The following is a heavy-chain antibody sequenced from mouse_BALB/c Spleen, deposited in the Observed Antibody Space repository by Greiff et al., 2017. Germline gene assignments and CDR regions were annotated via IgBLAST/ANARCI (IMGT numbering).Heavy chain of an antibody. J-gene: IGHJ3*01. CDR2: IYPGSGNT. CDR1: GYTFTDYY. D-gene: IGHD2-1*01. V-gene: IGHV1-77*01. CDR3: ARRGNYPLAY. Sequence: QVQLKESGAELARPGASVKLSCKASGYTFTDYYINWVKQRTGQGLEWIGEIYPGSGNTYYNEKFKGKATLTADKTSLTSYMQLSSLTSEDSAVYFCARRGNYPLAYWGQGTLVTVAA.